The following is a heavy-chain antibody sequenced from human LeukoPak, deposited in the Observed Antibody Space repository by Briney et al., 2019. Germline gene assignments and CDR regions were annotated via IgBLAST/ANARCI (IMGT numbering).Heavy chain of an antibody. CDR1: GGSFSSYY. CDR2: IYYSGST. J-gene: IGHJ4*02. D-gene: IGHD3-22*01. V-gene: IGHV4-59*01. Sequence: SETLSLTCAVYGGSFSSYYWSWIRQPPGKGLEWIGYIYYSGSTNYNPSLKSRVTTSVDTSKNHFSLKLSSVTAADTAVYYCASYYYDSSGYPVLQGYFDYWGQGTLVTVSS. CDR3: ASYYYDSSGYPVLQGYFDY.